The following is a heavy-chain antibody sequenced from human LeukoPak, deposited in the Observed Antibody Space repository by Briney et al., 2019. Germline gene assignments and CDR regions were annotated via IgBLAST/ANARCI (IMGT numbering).Heavy chain of an antibody. J-gene: IGHJ4*02. CDR2: IYHSGST. CDR3: ASGYPADYFDY. V-gene: IGHV4-30-2*01. Sequence: SQTLSLTCAVSGGSISSGGYSWSWIRQPPGKGLEWIGYIYHSGSTYYNPSLKSRVTISVDRSKSQFSLKLSSVTAADTAVYYCASGYPADYFDYWGQGTLVTVSS. CDR1: GGSISSGGYS. D-gene: IGHD5-18*01.